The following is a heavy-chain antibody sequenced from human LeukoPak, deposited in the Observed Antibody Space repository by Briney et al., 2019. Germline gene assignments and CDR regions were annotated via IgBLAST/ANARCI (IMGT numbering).Heavy chain of an antibody. CDR3: TTENLIAAGDYFYY. CDR2: IKSKTDGGTT. V-gene: IGHV3-15*01. J-gene: IGHJ4*02. D-gene: IGHD6-13*01. CDR1: GFTFSNAW. Sequence: GGSLRLSCAASGFTFSNAWMSWVRQAPGKGLEWVGRIKSKTDGGTTDYAAPVKGRFTISRDDSKNTLYLQMNSLKTEDTAVYYCTTENLIAAGDYFYYWGQGSLVTVSS.